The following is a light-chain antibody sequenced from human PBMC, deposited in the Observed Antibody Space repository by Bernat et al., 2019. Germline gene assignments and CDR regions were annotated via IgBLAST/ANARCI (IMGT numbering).Light chain of an antibody. Sequence: DIQMTQSPSSLSASVGDRVTITCQASQAISISLAWFQQRPGKAPKSLIYAASNLRSGVPSRFTGSGSGTDFTLTISSLQPEDFGIYYCQQYDSYPLTFGGGTKVDVK. CDR2: AAS. CDR3: QQYDSYPLT. J-gene: IGKJ4*01. CDR1: QAISIS. V-gene: IGKV1-16*01.